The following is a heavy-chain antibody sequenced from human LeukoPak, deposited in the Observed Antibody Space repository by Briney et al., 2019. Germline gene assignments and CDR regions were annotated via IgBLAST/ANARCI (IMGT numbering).Heavy chain of an antibody. CDR3: ARDQEGFDY. CDR1: GYTFTNNY. Sequence: ASVKVSCKASGYTFTNNYLHWVRQAPGQGLEWMGMIYPRGGSTSYAQNFQGRVTVTRDTSTTTVHMGLRGLRSEDTAVYYCARDQEGFDYWGQGTVVTVSS. V-gene: IGHV1-46*01. J-gene: IGHJ4*02. CDR2: IYPRGGST.